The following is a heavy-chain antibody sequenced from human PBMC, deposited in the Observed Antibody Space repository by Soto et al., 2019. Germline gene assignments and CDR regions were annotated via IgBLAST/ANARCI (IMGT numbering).Heavy chain of an antibody. Sequence: SETLSLTCTVSGGSISSSSYYWGWIRQPPGKGLEWIGSIYYSGSTYYNPSLKSRATISVDTSKNQFSLKLSSVTAADTAVYYCARHGGPELLWFGELVHAFDIWGQGTMVTVSS. V-gene: IGHV4-39*01. CDR1: GGSISSSSYY. CDR2: IYYSGST. CDR3: ARHGGPELLWFGELVHAFDI. J-gene: IGHJ3*02. D-gene: IGHD3-10*01.